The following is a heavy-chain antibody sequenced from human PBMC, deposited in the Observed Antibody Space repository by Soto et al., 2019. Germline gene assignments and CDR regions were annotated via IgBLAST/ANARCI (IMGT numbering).Heavy chain of an antibody. CDR3: AKDGRGSGSHYNSFGY. Sequence: EVQLVESGGGLIQPGGSLKLSCAASGFTVGNNYMSWVRQAPGKGLEWVSLIYSTGTTKYADSVKGRFTVSRDNAKNTLYLQMNSLRAEDTAVYCAKDGRGSGSHYNSFGYWGQGTLVTVSS. D-gene: IGHD3-10*01. CDR2: IYSTGTT. CDR1: GFTVGNNY. V-gene: IGHV3-53*01. J-gene: IGHJ4*02.